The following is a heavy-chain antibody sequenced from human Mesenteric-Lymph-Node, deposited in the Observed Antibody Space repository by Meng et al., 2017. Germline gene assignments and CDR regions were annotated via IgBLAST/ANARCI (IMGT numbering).Heavy chain of an antibody. Sequence: GGSLRLSCAASGFSFSSYAMGWVRQAPGEGPEWVAAISGRCDTTYYVDSVKGRFTISRDNSKNTLYLQVNSMRDEDTAVYYCARSRSLGYCSSTSCYMEGDFDYWGQGTLVTVSS. D-gene: IGHD2-2*02. J-gene: IGHJ4*02. CDR1: GFSFSSYA. CDR3: ARSRSLGYCSSTSCYMEGDFDY. CDR2: ISGRCDTT. V-gene: IGHV3-23*01.